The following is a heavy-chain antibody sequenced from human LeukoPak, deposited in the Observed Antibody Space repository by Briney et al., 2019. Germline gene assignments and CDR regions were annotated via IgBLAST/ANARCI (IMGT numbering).Heavy chain of an antibody. V-gene: IGHV4-59*01. D-gene: IGHD3-22*01. J-gene: IGHJ3*02. CDR2: IYYSGST. CDR1: GGSISSYY. Sequence: SETLSLTRTVSGGSISSYYWSWIRQPPGKGLEWIGYIYYSGSTNYNPSLKSRVTISVDTSKNQFSLKLSSVTAADTAVYYCARELYDSGAGSFDIWGQGTMVTVSS. CDR3: ARELYDSGAGSFDI.